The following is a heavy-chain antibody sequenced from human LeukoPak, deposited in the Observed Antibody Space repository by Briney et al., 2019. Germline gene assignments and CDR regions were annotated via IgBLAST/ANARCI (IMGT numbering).Heavy chain of an antibody. CDR2: ISSSGSTI. V-gene: IGHV3-48*03. D-gene: IGHD5-12*01. Sequence: PGGSLRLSCAASGFTFSSYEMNWVRQAPGKGLEWVSYISSSGSTIYYADSVKGRFTISRDNAKNSLYLQMNSLRAEDTAVYYCARARSGYDLNDYWGQGTLVTVSS. CDR1: GFTFSSYE. CDR3: ARARSGYDLNDY. J-gene: IGHJ4*02.